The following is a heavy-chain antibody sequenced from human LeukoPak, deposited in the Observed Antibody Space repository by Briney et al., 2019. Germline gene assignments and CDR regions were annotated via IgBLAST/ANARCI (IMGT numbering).Heavy chain of an antibody. Sequence: GGSLRLSCAASGFTFDDYAMHWVRQAPGKGLEWVSGISWNSGSIGYADSVKGRFTTSRDNAKNSLYLQMNSLRAEDTALYYCAKAFYGGNPTFFDYWGQGTLVTVSS. CDR1: GFTFDDYA. V-gene: IGHV3-9*01. CDR3: AKAFYGGNPTFFDY. J-gene: IGHJ4*02. CDR2: ISWNSGSI. D-gene: IGHD4-23*01.